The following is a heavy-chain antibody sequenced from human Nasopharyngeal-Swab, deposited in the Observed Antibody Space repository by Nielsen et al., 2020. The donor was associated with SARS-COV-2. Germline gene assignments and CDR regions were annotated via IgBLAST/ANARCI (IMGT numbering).Heavy chain of an antibody. CDR2: IYSSGST. D-gene: IGHD2-2*01. V-gene: IGHV4-61*02. CDR1: GGSISSVCHY. CDR3: ATCSSANCYPPDDAFDI. J-gene: IGHJ3*02. Sequence: SETLSLTCTVSGGSISSVCHYWTWIRQPAGKGLEWIGRIYSSGSTNYNPSLKSRVSISIDTSKNQFSLRLSSVTAADTAMYYCATCSSANCYPPDDAFDIWGQGTMV.